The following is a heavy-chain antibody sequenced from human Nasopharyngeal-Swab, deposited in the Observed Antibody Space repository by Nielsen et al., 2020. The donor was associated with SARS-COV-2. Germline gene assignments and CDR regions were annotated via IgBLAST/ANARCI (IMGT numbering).Heavy chain of an antibody. D-gene: IGHD3-3*01. J-gene: IGHJ6*02. CDR1: GGSISSGGYY. CDR2: IYYSGST. V-gene: IGHV4-31*03. Sequence: SETLSLTCTVSGGSISSGGYYWSWIRQHPGKGLEWIGYIYYSGSTYYNPSLKSRVTISVDTSKNQFSLKLSSVTAADTAVYYCARVSVFYYYYGTDVWGQGTTVTVSS. CDR3: ARVSVFYYYYGTDV.